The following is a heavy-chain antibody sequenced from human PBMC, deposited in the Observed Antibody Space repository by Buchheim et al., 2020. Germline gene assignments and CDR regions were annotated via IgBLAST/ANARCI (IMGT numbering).Heavy chain of an antibody. Sequence: QVQLQESGPGLVKPSETLSLTCTVSGGSISSYYWRWIRQPPGKGLEWIGFIYYSGSTNYNPSLKSRVTISVDTSKNPFSLKLSSVTAADTAVYYCAGDYGGNSGRYYYYYGMDVWGQGTT. CDR2: IYYSGST. J-gene: IGHJ6*02. D-gene: IGHD4-23*01. CDR1: GGSISSYY. V-gene: IGHV4-59*08. CDR3: AGDYGGNSGRYYYYYGMDV.